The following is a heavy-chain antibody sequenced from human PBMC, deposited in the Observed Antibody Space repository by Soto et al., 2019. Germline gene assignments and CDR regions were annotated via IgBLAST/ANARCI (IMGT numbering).Heavy chain of an antibody. CDR3: ARGGREAGTFDS. V-gene: IGHV3-23*01. D-gene: IGHD6-13*01. Sequence: EVQLLESGGGLVQPGGSLRLSCVASGFTFSSYAMSWVRQAPGKGLEWVAAISASGGATLYADSVRGRLTISRDNPKSTLYVQMNSLRAEDTAVYYCARGGREAGTFDSWGQGTLVTVSS. CDR1: GFTFSSYA. CDR2: ISASGGAT. J-gene: IGHJ4*02.